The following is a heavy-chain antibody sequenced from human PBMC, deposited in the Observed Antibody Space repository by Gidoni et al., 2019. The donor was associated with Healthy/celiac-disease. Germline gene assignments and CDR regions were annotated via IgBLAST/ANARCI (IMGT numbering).Heavy chain of an antibody. CDR3: ARDVRFPARGMDV. D-gene: IGHD3-3*01. J-gene: IGHJ6*02. Sequence: KSRVTISVDTSKNQFSLKLSSVTAADTAVYYCARDVRFPARGMDVWGQGTTVTVSS. V-gene: IGHV4-30-2*04.